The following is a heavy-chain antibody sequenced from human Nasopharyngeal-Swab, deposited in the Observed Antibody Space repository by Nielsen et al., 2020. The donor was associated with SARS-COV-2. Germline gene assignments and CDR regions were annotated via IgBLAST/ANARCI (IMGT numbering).Heavy chain of an antibody. D-gene: IGHD6-13*01. CDR3: AKEVGSSCCNWFDP. CDR2: ISGSGGST. CDR1: GFTFSSYS. J-gene: IGHJ5*02. V-gene: IGHV3-23*01. Sequence: GESLKISCAASGFTFSSYSMNWVRQAPGKGLEWVSAISGSGGSTYYADSVKGRFTISRDNSKNTLYLQMNSLRAEDTAVYYCAKEVGSSCCNWFDPWGQGTLVTVSS.